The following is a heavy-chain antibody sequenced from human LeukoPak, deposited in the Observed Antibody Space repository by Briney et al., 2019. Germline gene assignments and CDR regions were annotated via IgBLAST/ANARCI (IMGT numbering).Heavy chain of an antibody. V-gene: IGHV3-33*08. Sequence: GGSLRLSCAASGFTFRSYAMHWVRQTPGKGLEWVAVIWYDGSNKYYADSVKGRFTISRDNSKNTLYLQMNSLRAEDTAVYYCARGYCSGGSCYAYYYYYGMDVWGQGTTVTVSS. J-gene: IGHJ6*02. CDR1: GFTFRSYA. CDR2: IWYDGSNK. D-gene: IGHD2-15*01. CDR3: ARGYCSGGSCYAYYYYYGMDV.